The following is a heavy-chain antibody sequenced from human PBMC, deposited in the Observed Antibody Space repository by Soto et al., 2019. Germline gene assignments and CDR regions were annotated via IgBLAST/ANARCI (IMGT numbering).Heavy chain of an antibody. CDR3: ARMASSGSLNWFDP. V-gene: IGHV1-8*01. J-gene: IGHJ5*02. Sequence: ASVKVSCKASGYTFTNYDISWVRQATGQGLEWMGWMNPGSGNTGYAHKFQGRVTMTRNLSISTAYMELSRLGSDDTAIYYCARMASSGSLNWFDPWGQGTLVTVS. CDR2: MNPGSGNT. D-gene: IGHD3-10*01. CDR1: GYTFTNYD.